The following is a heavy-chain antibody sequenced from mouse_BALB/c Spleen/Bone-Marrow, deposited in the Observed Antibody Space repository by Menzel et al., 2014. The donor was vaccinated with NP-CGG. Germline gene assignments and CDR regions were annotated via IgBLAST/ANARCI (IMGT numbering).Heavy chain of an antibody. V-gene: IGHV1-18*01. Sequence: VQLQQPGPELVKPGASMNISCKASGYSFTGYTMNWVKQSHGKNLEWIGLINPDNGDTSCDQKFKGKATLTIDESSSTAYMELLSLTSEDSAVYYCARYYRYDFDYWGQGTTLTVSS. J-gene: IGHJ2*01. CDR1: GYSFTGYT. D-gene: IGHD2-14*01. CDR2: INPDNGDT. CDR3: ARYYRYDFDY.